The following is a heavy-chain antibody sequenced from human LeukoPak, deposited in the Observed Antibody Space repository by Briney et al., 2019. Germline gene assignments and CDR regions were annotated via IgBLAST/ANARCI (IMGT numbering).Heavy chain of an antibody. J-gene: IGHJ4*02. Sequence: PGGSLRLSCAASGFTFSSYAMSWVRQAPGKGLEWVSGISGSAATTYYADSAKGRFTISRDNSKNTLYLQMNSLRAEDTAVYFCESLHAGGPDDYWGQGTLVTVSS. D-gene: IGHD3-10*01. CDR3: ESLHAGGPDDY. V-gene: IGHV3-23*01. CDR1: GFTFSSYA. CDR2: ISGSAATT.